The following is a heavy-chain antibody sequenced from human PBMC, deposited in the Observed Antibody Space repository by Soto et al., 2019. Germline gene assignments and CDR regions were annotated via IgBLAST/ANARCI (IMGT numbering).Heavy chain of an antibody. Sequence: QVQLQESGPGLVKPSETLSLTCTVSGGSISSYYWSWIRQPPGKGLEWIGYIYYSGSTNYNPSLKSRVTRSVDTSKNPFSLKLSSVTAADTAVYYCARDRYSSSWYGMDVWGQGTTVTVSS. CDR3: ARDRYSSSWYGMDV. CDR2: IYYSGST. D-gene: IGHD6-13*01. J-gene: IGHJ6*02. CDR1: GGSISSYY. V-gene: IGHV4-59*01.